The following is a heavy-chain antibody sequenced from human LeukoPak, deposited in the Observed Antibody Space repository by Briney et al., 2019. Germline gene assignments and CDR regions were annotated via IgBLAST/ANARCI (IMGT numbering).Heavy chain of an antibody. D-gene: IGHD6-13*01. CDR3: AKRQKYGNSWIDF. Sequence: GGSLRLSCAASGFTFNNFAMSWVRQAPGKGLDWVSGLSGSGGSTYYADSVKGRFTISRDNSNSTLYLQMNSLRAEDTAVYYCAKRQKYGNSWIDFWGQGTLVTVSS. V-gene: IGHV3-23*01. J-gene: IGHJ4*02. CDR2: LSGSGGST. CDR1: GFTFNNFA.